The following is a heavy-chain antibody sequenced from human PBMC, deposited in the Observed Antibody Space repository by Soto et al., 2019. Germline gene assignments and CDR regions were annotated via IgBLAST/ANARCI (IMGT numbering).Heavy chain of an antibody. CDR3: ARLYYDFWSGSRRYFDY. Sequence: SETLSLICTVSGGSISSYYWSWIRQPPGKGLEWIGYIYYSGSTNYNPSLKSRVTISVDTSKNQFSLKLSSVTAADTAVYYCARLYYDFWSGSRRYFDYWGQGTLVTVSS. CDR1: GGSISSYY. J-gene: IGHJ4*02. CDR2: IYYSGST. D-gene: IGHD3-3*01. V-gene: IGHV4-59*01.